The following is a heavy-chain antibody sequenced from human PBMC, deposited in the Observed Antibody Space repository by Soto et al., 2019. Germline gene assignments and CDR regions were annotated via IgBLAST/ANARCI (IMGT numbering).Heavy chain of an antibody. CDR3: ARGSVLLWFGGGADY. CDR1: GYTFTSYY. Sequence: QVQLVQSGAEVKKPGASVKVSCKASGYTFTSYYMHWVRQAPGQGLEWMGIINPSGGSTSYAQKFQGRVTMNRDTSTSTVYMELSSLRSEDTAVYYCARGSVLLWFGGGADYWGQGTLVTVSS. V-gene: IGHV1-46*03. J-gene: IGHJ4*02. CDR2: INPSGGST. D-gene: IGHD3-10*01.